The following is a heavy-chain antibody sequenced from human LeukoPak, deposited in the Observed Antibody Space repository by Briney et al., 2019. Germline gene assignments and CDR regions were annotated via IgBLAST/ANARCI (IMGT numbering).Heavy chain of an antibody. D-gene: IGHD5-12*01. Sequence: ASVKVSCKASGYTFTGYYMHWVRQAPGQGLEWMGRINPNSGGTNYAQKFQGRVTMTRDTSISTAYMELSRLRSDDTAVYYCARDPNMGVDVGGYWGQGTLVTVSS. V-gene: IGHV1-2*06. CDR1: GYTFTGYY. CDR3: ARDPNMGVDVGGY. CDR2: INPNSGGT. J-gene: IGHJ4*02.